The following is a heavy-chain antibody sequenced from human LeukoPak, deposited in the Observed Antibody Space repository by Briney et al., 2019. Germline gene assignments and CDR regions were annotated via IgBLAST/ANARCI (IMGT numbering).Heavy chain of an antibody. CDR1: GFTVSSNY. V-gene: IGHV3-53*01. Sequence: PGGSLRLSCAASGFTVSSNYMSWVRQAPGKGLEWVSVIYSGGSTYYADSVKGRFTISRDNSKNTLYLQVNSLRAEDTAVYYCAREGTYGSEDYWGQGTLVTVSS. J-gene: IGHJ4*02. D-gene: IGHD3-10*01. CDR3: AREGTYGSEDY. CDR2: IYSGGST.